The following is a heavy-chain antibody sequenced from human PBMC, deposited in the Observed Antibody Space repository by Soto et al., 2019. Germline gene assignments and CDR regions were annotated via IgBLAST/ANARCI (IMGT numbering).Heavy chain of an antibody. Sequence: GGSLRLSCAASGFTFSSYAMSWVRQAPGKGLEWVSAISGSGGSTYYADSVKGRFTISRDNSKNTLYLQMNSLRAEDTAVYYCAKFYCSSTSCYADYYYGMDVWGQGTTVTVSS. CDR2: ISGSGGST. CDR1: GFTFSSYA. D-gene: IGHD2-2*01. V-gene: IGHV3-23*01. J-gene: IGHJ6*02. CDR3: AKFYCSSTSCYADYYYGMDV.